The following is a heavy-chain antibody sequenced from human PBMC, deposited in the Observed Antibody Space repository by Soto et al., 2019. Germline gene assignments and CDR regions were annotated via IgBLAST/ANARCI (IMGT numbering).Heavy chain of an antibody. CDR1: GFTFNNAW. CDR3: ATRVMVDAAFDC. Sequence: EVQLVESGGGLVKPGGSLRLSCAASGFTFNNAWMSWVRQAPGKGLEWVGRIRSNSNGGTIEYAAPVKGRFTISRDDSSSTLFLQMDSLKTEDTAVYYCATRVMVDAAFDCWGQGTLVTVSS. V-gene: IGHV3-15*07. D-gene: IGHD2-15*01. CDR2: IRSNSNGGTI. J-gene: IGHJ4*02.